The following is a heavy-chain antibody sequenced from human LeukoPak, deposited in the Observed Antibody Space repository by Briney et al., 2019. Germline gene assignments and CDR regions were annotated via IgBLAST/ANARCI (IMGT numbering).Heavy chain of an antibody. Sequence: PGGSLRLSCAASGFTVNSNYMSWVRQAPGKGLEWVSVIYSGGSTYYADSVRGRFTISRDNSKSMLYLEMNSLRAEDTAVYYCASLEDSGSYYPRYFDYWGQGTLVTVSS. J-gene: IGHJ4*02. V-gene: IGHV3-53*01. CDR2: IYSGGST. CDR1: GFTVNSNY. CDR3: ASLEDSGSYYPRYFDY. D-gene: IGHD3-10*01.